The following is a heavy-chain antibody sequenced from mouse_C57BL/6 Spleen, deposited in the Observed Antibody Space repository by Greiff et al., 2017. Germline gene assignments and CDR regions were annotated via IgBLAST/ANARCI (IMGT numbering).Heavy chain of an antibody. V-gene: IGHV14-2*01. J-gene: IGHJ4*01. D-gene: IGHD2-2*01. CDR1: GYTITDYY. CDR3: YVWLAYAMDY. CDR2: IDPADGET. Sequence: VQLQQSGAELVKPGASVKLSCTASGYTITDYYMHWVKQRPEQGLEWIGRIDPADGETKYAPKFKGKATLTADTSSNTAYLQLSSLTSEDTAVDYCYVWLAYAMDYWGQGTSVTVSS.